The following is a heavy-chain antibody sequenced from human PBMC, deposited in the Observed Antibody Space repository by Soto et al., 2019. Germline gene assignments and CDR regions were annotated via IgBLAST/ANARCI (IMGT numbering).Heavy chain of an antibody. V-gene: IGHV1-18*01. Sequence: GASVKVSCKASGYTFTSYGISWVRQAPGQGLEWMGWISAYNGNTNYAQKLQGRVTMTTDTSTSTAYMELRSLRSDDTAVYYCARDKSCSGGSCHPFGAFDIWGQGTMVTVSS. J-gene: IGHJ3*02. CDR3: ARDKSCSGGSCHPFGAFDI. D-gene: IGHD2-15*01. CDR1: GYTFTSYG. CDR2: ISAYNGNT.